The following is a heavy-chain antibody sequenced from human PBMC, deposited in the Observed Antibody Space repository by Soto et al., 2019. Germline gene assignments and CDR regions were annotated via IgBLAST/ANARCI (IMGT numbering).Heavy chain of an antibody. Sequence: PSETLSLTCIVSGVSVYSNGQYWGWIRQPPGKGREGSGRIGNNGVTNDNASLKRRGTISRGTSKNQFSLRLTSATAAATAVYYCGKILVGATGHTGAASWGPEPLAPAPQ. CDR3: GKILVGATGHTGAAS. D-gene: IGHD2-15*01. CDR1: GVSVYSNGQY. J-gene: IGHJ5*02. CDR2: IGNNGVT. V-gene: IGHV4-39*01.